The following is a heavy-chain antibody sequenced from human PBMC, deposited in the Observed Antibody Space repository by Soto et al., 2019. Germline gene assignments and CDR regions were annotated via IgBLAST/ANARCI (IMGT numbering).Heavy chain of an antibody. V-gene: IGHV4-59*01. J-gene: IGHJ5*02. D-gene: IGHD3-10*01. CDR2: IYYSGST. CDR1: GGSTSTYY. Sequence: SETLSLTCTVSGGSTSTYYWSWIRQPPGKGLEWIGYIYYSGSTYYNPSLKSRVTMSVDTSRNQLLLQLNSVTAADTAVYYCARESAGSHKNNWFDPWGQGTLVTVSS. CDR3: ARESAGSHKNNWFDP.